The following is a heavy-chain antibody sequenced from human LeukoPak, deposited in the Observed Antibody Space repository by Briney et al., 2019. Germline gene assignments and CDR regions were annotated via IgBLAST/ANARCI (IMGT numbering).Heavy chain of an antibody. V-gene: IGHV1-18*01. CDR3: ARDHISYCGGDCSIGY. D-gene: IGHD2-21*02. CDR1: GYTFTSYG. CDR2: ISAYNGNT. J-gene: IGHJ4*02. Sequence: WASVKVSCKASGYTFTSYGISWVRQAPGQGLEWMGWISAYNGNTNYAQKLQGRVTMTTDTSTSTAYMELRSLRSDDTAVYYCARDHISYCGGDCSIGYWGQGTLVTVSS.